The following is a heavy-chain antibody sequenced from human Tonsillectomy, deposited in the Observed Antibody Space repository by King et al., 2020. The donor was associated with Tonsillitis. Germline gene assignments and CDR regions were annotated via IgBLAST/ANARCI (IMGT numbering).Heavy chain of an antibody. J-gene: IGHJ4*02. CDR2: IYPSGIT. V-gene: IGHV4-61*02. CDR1: GDSISSGSYY. CDR3: ARERSEWGEPTTLDY. D-gene: IGHD1-26*01. Sequence: QLQESGPGLVKPSQTLSLTCTVSGDSISSGSYYWSWIRQSAGKGLEWIGRIYPSGITKYNPSLKSRVTISLDTSKNQFSLKLSSMTAADTAVYYCARERSEWGEPTTLDYWGQGTLVTVSS.